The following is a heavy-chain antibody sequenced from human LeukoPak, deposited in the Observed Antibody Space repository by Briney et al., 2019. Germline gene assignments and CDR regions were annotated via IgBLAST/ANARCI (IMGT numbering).Heavy chain of an antibody. CDR2: MNPNSGNT. D-gene: IGHD3-3*01. V-gene: IGHV1-8*01. CDR3: ARVVDFWSGYYTPGYMDV. Sequence: GASVKVSCKASGYTFTSYDINWVRLATAQGLEWMGWMNPNSGNTGYAQKFQGRVTMTSNTSISRAYMELSSLRSEDTAVYYCARVVDFWSGYYTPGYMDVWGKGTTVTVSS. CDR1: GYTFTSYD. J-gene: IGHJ6*03.